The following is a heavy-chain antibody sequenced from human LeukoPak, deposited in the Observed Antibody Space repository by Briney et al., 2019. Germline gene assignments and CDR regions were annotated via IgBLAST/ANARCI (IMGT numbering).Heavy chain of an antibody. J-gene: IGHJ3*02. D-gene: IGHD2-2*01. CDR1: GGSIITYY. CDR3: ARGVLVVVPAAGAFDI. Sequence: PSETLSLTCTVSGGSIITYYWSWIRQPAGKGLEWIGRIYTSGSTNYNPSLKSRVTMSVDTSKNQFSLKLSSVTAADTAVYYCARGVLVVVPAAGAFDIWGQGTMVTVSS. CDR2: IYTSGST. V-gene: IGHV4-4*07.